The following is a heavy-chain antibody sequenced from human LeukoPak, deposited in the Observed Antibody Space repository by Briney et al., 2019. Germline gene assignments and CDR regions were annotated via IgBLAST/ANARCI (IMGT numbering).Heavy chain of an antibody. CDR2: IRSKTNNYAT. D-gene: IGHD6-19*01. J-gene: IGHJ4*02. V-gene: IGHV3-73*01. CDR3: ARRSGVAVAGAFDY. CDR1: GFTFSGSA. Sequence: PGGSLRLSCAASGFTFSGSAMHWVRQASGKGLEWVGRIRSKTNNYATGYAASVRGRFTISRDDSKNTLYLQMNSLRAEDTAVYFCARRSGVAVAGAFDYWGQGTLVTVSS.